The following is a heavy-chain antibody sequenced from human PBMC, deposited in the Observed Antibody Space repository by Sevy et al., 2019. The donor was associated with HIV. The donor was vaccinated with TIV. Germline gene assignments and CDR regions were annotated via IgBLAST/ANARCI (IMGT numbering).Heavy chain of an antibody. CDR2: IYYSGST. Sequence: SETRSLTCTVSGGSISSSSYYWGWIRQPPGKGLEWIGSIYYSGSTYYNPSLKSRVTISVDTSKNQFSLKLSSVTAADTAVYYCARHGDLRGVDIPIDYWGQGTLVTVSS. D-gene: IGHD2-2*02. CDR3: ARHGDLRGVDIPIDY. V-gene: IGHV4-39*01. CDR1: GGSISSSSYY. J-gene: IGHJ4*02.